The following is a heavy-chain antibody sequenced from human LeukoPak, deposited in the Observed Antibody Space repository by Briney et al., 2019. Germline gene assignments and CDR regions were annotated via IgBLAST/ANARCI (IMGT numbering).Heavy chain of an antibody. V-gene: IGHV3-7*01. Sequence: GGSLRLSCAASGFTFSTYWMSWVRQAPGKGLEWVANINQDGSEKSYVDSVKGRFTISRDNAKKSLYLQMNSLRAEDTAVYYCARDRVNYFDYWGQGTLVTVSS. J-gene: IGHJ4*02. CDR1: GFTFSTYW. CDR3: ARDRVNYFDY. CDR2: INQDGSEK. D-gene: IGHD3-10*01.